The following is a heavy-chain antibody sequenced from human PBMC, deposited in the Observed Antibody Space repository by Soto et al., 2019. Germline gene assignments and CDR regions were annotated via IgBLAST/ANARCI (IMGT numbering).Heavy chain of an antibody. J-gene: IGHJ6*02. CDR2: IYSTGNT. CDR3: RSSSRSSTDV. V-gene: IGHV4-39*01. Sequence: QLQLQESGPGLVKPSETLSLSCTVSGGSITSSSYWGWIRQPPGKGLEWIGSIYSTGNTYYNPSLEALVNISADTSTTQSSLKLSSVTAADTAVYSCRSSSRSSTDVWGQGTTVYVSS. CDR1: GGSITSSSY. D-gene: IGHD6-13*01.